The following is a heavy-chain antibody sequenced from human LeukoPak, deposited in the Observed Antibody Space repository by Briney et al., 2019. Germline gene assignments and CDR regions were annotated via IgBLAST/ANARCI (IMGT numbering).Heavy chain of an antibody. J-gene: IGHJ6*03. D-gene: IGHD6-13*01. CDR2: INPNSGGT. CDR1: GYTFRSYG. CDR3: AKAAAGSQHSYYYYYYLDV. Sequence: GASVKVSCKASGYTFRSYGISWVRQAPGQGLEWMGWINPNSGGTNYAQKFQGRVTMTRDTSISTAYMELSRLRSDDTAVYYCAKAAAGSQHSYYYYYYLDVWGTGTTVTISS. V-gene: IGHV1-2*02.